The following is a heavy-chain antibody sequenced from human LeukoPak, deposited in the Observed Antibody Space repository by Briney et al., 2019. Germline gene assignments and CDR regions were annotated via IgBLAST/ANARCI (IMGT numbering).Heavy chain of an antibody. CDR1: GGSISSSSYY. V-gene: IGHV4-39*01. CDR2: IYYSGST. J-gene: IGHJ6*03. Sequence: PSETLSLTCTVSGGSISSSSYYWGWIRQPPGKGLEWIGSIYYSGSTYYNPSLKSRVTISVDTSKNQFSLKLSSVTAADTAVYYCALRYFDWLGLYMDVWGKGTTVTVSS. D-gene: IGHD3-9*01. CDR3: ALRYFDWLGLYMDV.